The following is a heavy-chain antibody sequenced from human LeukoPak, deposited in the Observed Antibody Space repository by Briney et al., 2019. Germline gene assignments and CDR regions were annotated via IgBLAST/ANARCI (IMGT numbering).Heavy chain of an antibody. J-gene: IGHJ4*02. CDR2: ISGSGGST. Sequence: GGSLRLSCAASGFTFSSYAMSWVRQAPGKGLEWVSAISGSGGSTYYADSVKGRFTISRDNSKNTLYLQMNSLRAEDTAVYYCAKGTGYSSGWPQTFDYWGQGTLVTASS. D-gene: IGHD6-19*01. CDR1: GFTFSSYA. V-gene: IGHV3-23*01. CDR3: AKGTGYSSGWPQTFDY.